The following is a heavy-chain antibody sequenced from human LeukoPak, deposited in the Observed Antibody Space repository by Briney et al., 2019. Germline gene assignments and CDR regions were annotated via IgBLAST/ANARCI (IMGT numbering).Heavy chain of an antibody. J-gene: IGHJ4*02. V-gene: IGHV4-61*02. CDR2: IYTSGST. D-gene: IGHD6-6*01. CDR1: GVSISSGSYY. CDR3: ARDPIAARIGGL. Sequence: SQTLSLTCTVSGVSISSGSYYWSWIRQPAGKGLEWIGRIYTSGSTNYNPSLKSRVTISVDTSKNQFSLKLSSVTAADTAVYYCARDPIAARIGGLWGQGTLVTVSS.